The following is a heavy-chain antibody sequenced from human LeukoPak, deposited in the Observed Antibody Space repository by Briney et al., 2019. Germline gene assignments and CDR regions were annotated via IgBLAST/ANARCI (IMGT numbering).Heavy chain of an antibody. CDR2: IYYTGST. D-gene: IGHD1-26*01. J-gene: IGHJ2*01. CDR1: GGSISSSSYY. CDR3: ARLGGSYLSYWFFDL. V-gene: IGHV4-39*01. Sequence: SESLSLTCTVSGGSISSSSYYWGWIRQPPGKGLEWIGIIYYTGSTFYNPSLKSRVTISVDTSKNQFSLKLSSVTAADTAVYYCARLGGSYLSYWFFDLWGRGTLVTVPS.